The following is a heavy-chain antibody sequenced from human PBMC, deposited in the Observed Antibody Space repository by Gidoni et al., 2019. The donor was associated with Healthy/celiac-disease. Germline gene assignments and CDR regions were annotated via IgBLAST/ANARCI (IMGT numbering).Heavy chain of an antibody. CDR3: ARDAYYYDSSGYYGDFDY. V-gene: IGHV1-3*01. Sequence: QVQLVQSGAEVKKPGASVKVSCKASGYTFTSYAMHWVRQAPGQRLEWMGWINAGNGNTKYSQKFQGRVTITRDTSASTAYMELSSLRSEDTAVYYCARDAYYYDSSGYYGDFDYWGQGTLVTVSS. CDR2: INAGNGNT. CDR1: GYTFTSYA. J-gene: IGHJ4*02. D-gene: IGHD3-22*01.